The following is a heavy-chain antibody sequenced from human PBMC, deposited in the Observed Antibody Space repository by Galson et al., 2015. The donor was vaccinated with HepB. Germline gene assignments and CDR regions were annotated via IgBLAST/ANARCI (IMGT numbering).Heavy chain of an antibody. J-gene: IGHJ4*02. V-gene: IGHV5-51*01. CDR1: GYTFTSNW. CDR3: ARSGPKGVRNIGMVYQGDY. Sequence: QSGAEVKKPGESLKIACKAFGYTFTSNWIGWVRQMPGKGLEWMAIIYPGDSDTRYTSSFQGQVTISADLSMSTAYLQWSSLKASDSAMYYCARSGPKGVRNIGMVYQGDYWGQGTLVTVSS. D-gene: IGHD2-2*01. CDR2: IYPGDSDT.